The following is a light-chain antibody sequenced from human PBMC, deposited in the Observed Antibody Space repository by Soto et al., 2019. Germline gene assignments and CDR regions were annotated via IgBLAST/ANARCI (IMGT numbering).Light chain of an antibody. CDR2: AAS. V-gene: IGKV1-39*01. Sequence: DLQMTQSPSSLSASVGDRVTITCRASQSISSYLNWYQQKPGKAPNLLIYAASSLQSGVPSRFSGSGSGTDFTLTISSLQPEDFATYSCQQSYTSPHTFGQGTKLEIK. CDR3: QQSYTSPHT. CDR1: QSISSY. J-gene: IGKJ2*01.